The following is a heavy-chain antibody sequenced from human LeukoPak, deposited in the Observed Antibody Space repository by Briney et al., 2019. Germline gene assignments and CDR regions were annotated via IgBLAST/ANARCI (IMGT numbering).Heavy chain of an antibody. J-gene: IGHJ3*02. CDR2: SSPKSGGT. D-gene: IGHD3-9*01. CDR3: ARVRTLDWVRDAFEM. Sequence: GASVKVSCKASGYTFTGYNIHWVRQAPGQGPEWMGWSSPKSGGTSYAQKFQGRVTMTRDTSIHTAYMELSGVRSDDTAVYHCARVRTLDWVRDAFEMWGQGTLVSVSS. CDR1: GYTFTGYN. V-gene: IGHV1-2*02.